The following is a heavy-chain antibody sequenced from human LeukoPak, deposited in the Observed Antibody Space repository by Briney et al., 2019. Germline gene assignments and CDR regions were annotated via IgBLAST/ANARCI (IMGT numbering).Heavy chain of an antibody. CDR2: INSDVSST. CDR1: GFTFSSYW. CDR3: ASHPSRLAVGPGGFDY. D-gene: IGHD6-19*01. Sequence: GGALRLSCAASGFTFSSYWMHWVRQAPGKGLVWVSRINSDVSSTSYADSVKGRFTISRENDKNTLSLQMDRLSAEDTAVYYCASHPSRLAVGPGGFDYWGQGTLVTVSS. J-gene: IGHJ4*02. V-gene: IGHV3-74*01.